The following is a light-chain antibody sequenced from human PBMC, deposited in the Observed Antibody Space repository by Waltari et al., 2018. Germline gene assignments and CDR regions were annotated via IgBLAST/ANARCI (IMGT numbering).Light chain of an antibody. Sequence: QSVLTQPPSVSAAPGQKVTISCSGTSFTLGNNYVSWYQQLPGTAPKLLIYDNNKRHSGIPDRFSGSKSGTSATLGITGLQTEDEADYYCGTWDSSLNIGVFGGGTKVTVL. V-gene: IGLV1-51*01. CDR1: SFTLGNNY. CDR2: DNN. J-gene: IGLJ3*02. CDR3: GTWDSSLNIGV.